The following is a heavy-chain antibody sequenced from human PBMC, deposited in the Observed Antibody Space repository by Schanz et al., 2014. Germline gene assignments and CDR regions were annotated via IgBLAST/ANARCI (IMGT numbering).Heavy chain of an antibody. J-gene: IGHJ4*02. V-gene: IGHV3-23*01. D-gene: IGHD3-22*01. CDR2: ISGSGGST. CDR3: AKDPSHGDYDYYFDY. CDR1: GFTFSTYA. Sequence: EVQLLDSGGGLVQPGGSLRLSCAASGFTFSTYAMSWVRQAPGRGLEWVSAISGSGGSTYYADSVKGRFTISRDNSKNTVYLQMNSLRAEDTAVYYCAKDPSHGDYDYYFDYWGQGTLVTVSS.